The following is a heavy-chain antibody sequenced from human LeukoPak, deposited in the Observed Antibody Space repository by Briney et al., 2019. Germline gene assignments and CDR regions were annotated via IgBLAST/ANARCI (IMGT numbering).Heavy chain of an antibody. CDR3: ARQADTAMLIWSSTDY. CDR2: ISGSGGST. V-gene: IGHV3-23*01. J-gene: IGHJ4*02. CDR1: GFTFSSYV. Sequence: GGTLRLSCAAAGFTFSSYVMSWVRQAPGKGLEWVSAISGSGGSTYYADSVKGRFTISRDNSKNTLYLQMNSLRAEDTAVYYCARQADTAMLIWSSTDYWGQGTLVTVSS. D-gene: IGHD5-18*01.